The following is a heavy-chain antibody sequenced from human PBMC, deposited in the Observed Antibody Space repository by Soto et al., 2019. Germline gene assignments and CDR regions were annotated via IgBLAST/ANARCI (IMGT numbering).Heavy chain of an antibody. CDR2: INHSGST. CDR1: GGSFSGYY. V-gene: IGHV4-34*01. D-gene: IGHD3-3*01. J-gene: IGHJ6*02. CDR3: ENLRFLESTYYYYGMDV. Sequence: SETLSLTCAVYGGSFSGYYWSWIRQPPGKGLEWIGEINHSGSTNYNPSLKSLVTISVDTSKNQFSLKLSSVTAADTAVYYCENLRFLESTYYYYGMDVWGQGTMVTVSS.